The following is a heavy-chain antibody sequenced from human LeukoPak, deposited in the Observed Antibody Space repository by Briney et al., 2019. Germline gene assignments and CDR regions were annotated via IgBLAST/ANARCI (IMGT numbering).Heavy chain of an antibody. Sequence: MTSETLSLTCTVSGVSISSGDYYWSWIRQPPGKGLEWIGYIYYSGSTYYNPSLKSRVTISVDTSKNQFSLKLSSVTAADTAVYYCARDARLSGSGNDYWGQGTLVTVSS. CDR2: IYYSGST. CDR3: ARDARLSGSGNDY. D-gene: IGHD3-10*01. CDR1: GVSISSGDYY. J-gene: IGHJ4*02. V-gene: IGHV4-30-4*01.